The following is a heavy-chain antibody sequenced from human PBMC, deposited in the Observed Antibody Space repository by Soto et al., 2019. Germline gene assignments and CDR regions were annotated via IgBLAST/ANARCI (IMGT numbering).Heavy chain of an antibody. V-gene: IGHV3-49*03. CDR2: IRSKAYGGTT. CDR3: TRDLDYGSGSYYNYYYYGMDV. CDR1: GFTFGDYA. J-gene: IGHJ6*02. D-gene: IGHD3-10*01. Sequence: GGSLRLSCTASGFTFGDYAMSWFRQAPGKGLEWVGFIRSKAYGGTTEYAASVKGRFTISRDDSKSIAYLQMNSLKTEDTAVYYCTRDLDYGSGSYYNYYYYGMDVWGQGTTVTVSS.